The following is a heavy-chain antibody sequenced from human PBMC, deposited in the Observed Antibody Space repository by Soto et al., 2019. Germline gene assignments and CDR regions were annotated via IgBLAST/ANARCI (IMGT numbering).Heavy chain of an antibody. D-gene: IGHD6-13*01. V-gene: IGHV1-69*13. J-gene: IGHJ6*02. CDR1: GGTFSSYA. Sequence: SVKVFCKASGGTFSSYAISWVRQAPGQGLEWMGGIIPIFGTANYAQKFQGRVTITADESTSTAYMELSSLRSEDTAVYYCARGMVAAAGPRDYYYGMDVWGQGTTVTVSS. CDR2: IIPIFGTA. CDR3: ARGMVAAAGPRDYYYGMDV.